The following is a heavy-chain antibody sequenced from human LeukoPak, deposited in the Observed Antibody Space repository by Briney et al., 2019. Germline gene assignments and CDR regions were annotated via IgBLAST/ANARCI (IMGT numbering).Heavy chain of an antibody. CDR1: GLTFSSYG. CDR2: ITGDGTTT. V-gene: IGHV3-23*01. CDR3: AKMQGYFDY. J-gene: IGHJ4*02. Sequence: PGGSLRLSCEASGLTFSSYGMSWVRQAPGKGLQWVSAITGDGTTTYYADSVKGRFTISRDYSKNMLYLQMSSLRAEDTAVYYCAKMQGYFDYWGQGTLVPVSS.